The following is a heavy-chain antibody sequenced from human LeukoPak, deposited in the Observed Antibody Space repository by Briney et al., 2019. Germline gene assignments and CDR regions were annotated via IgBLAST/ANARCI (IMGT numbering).Heavy chain of an antibody. CDR2: IRYDGSNK. V-gene: IGHV3-30*02. CDR3: ASGPILWWHLHDY. Sequence: GGSLRLSCAASGFTFSSYGMHWVRQAPGKGLEWVAFIRYDGSNKYYADSVKGRFTTSRDNSKNTLYLQMNSLRAEDTAVYYCASGPILWWHLHDYWGQGTLVTVSS. CDR1: GFTFSSYG. J-gene: IGHJ4*02. D-gene: IGHD2-21*01.